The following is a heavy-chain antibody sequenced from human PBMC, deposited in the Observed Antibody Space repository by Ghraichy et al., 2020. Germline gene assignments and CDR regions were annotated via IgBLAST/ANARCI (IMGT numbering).Heavy chain of an antibody. J-gene: IGHJ5*02. V-gene: IGHV4-34*01. Sequence: SETLSLTCAVYGGSFSGYYWSWIRQPPGKGLEWIGEINHSGSTNYNPSLKSRVTISVDTSKNQFSLKLSSVTAADTAVYYCARHVTATITSWFDPWGQGTLVIVSS. CDR3: ARHVTATITSWFDP. CDR1: GGSFSGYY. CDR2: INHSGST. D-gene: IGHD5-24*01.